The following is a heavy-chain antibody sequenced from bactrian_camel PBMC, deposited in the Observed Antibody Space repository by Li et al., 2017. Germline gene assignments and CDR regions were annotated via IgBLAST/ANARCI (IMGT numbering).Heavy chain of an antibody. J-gene: IGHJ4*01. CDR1: GFIFSNYD. Sequence: VQLVESGGGLVQTGGSLRLSCAASGFIFSNYDMSWARQAPGRELEWVSGISTGGDRTGYAESVKGRFTISRDDAKSTLYLQLNNLTIEDTAMYYCTRGSWRNGVRGQGTQVTVS. CDR2: ISTGGDRT. CDR3: TRGSWRNGV. D-gene: IGHD5*01. V-gene: IGHV3S40*01.